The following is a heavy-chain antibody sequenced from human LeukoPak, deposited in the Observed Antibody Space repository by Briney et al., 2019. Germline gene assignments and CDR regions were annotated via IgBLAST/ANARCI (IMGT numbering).Heavy chain of an antibody. CDR1: GYSFTTYW. CDR2: IFPGDSDT. CDR3: ARKNPTALRNNWFDP. D-gene: IGHD5-18*01. Sequence: GESLKISCKGSGYSFTTYWIAWVRQMPGKGLEWMGIIFPGDSDTRYSPSFQGQVTISTDKSISTAYLQWSSLKASDTAIYYCARKNPTALRNNWFDPWGQGTLVTVSS. J-gene: IGHJ5*02. V-gene: IGHV5-51*01.